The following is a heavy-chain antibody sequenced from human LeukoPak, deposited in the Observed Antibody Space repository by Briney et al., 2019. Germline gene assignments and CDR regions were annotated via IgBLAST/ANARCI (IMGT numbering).Heavy chain of an antibody. D-gene: IGHD2-2*02. Sequence: GASVKVSCKASGGSFSRNAISWVRQAPGQGLEWMGRFIPILGIATYAQKFQGRVTITVDRSTSTAYMELSSLRSEDTAVYYCARIQAVGVPVAIDAYYSYGMDVWGQGTAVTVSS. V-gene: IGHV1-69*04. J-gene: IGHJ6*02. CDR3: ARIQAVGVPVAIDAYYSYGMDV. CDR2: FIPILGIA. CDR1: GGSFSRNA.